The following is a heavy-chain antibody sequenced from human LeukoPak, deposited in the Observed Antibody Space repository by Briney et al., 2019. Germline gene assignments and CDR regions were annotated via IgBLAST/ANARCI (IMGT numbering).Heavy chain of an antibody. J-gene: IGHJ6*03. D-gene: IGHD5-12*01. Sequence: TSSETLSLTCTVSGGSIISSSYYWGWIRQPPGKGLEWIGTIPYSGSTYYNPSLKSRVTMSVDTSKNQFSLKLSSVTAADTAVYYCARRGYDSRYYSYYMDVWGKGTTVTVSS. CDR3: ARRGYDSRYYSYYMDV. V-gene: IGHV4-39*01. CDR2: IPYSGST. CDR1: GGSIISSSYY.